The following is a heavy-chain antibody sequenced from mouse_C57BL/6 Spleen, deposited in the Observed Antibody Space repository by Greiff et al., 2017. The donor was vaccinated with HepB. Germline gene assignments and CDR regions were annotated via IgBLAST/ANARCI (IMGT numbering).Heavy chain of an antibody. J-gene: IGHJ4*01. CDR1: GFTFSSYA. CDR3: TRGVYDYDYAMDY. V-gene: IGHV5-9-1*02. CDR2: ISSGGDYI. D-gene: IGHD2-4*01. Sequence: EVKLMESGEGLVKPGGSLKLSCAASGFTFSSYAMSWVRQTPEKRLEWVAYISSGGDYIYYADTVKGRFTISRDNARNTLYLQMSSLKSEDTAMYYCTRGVYDYDYAMDYWGQGTSVTVSS.